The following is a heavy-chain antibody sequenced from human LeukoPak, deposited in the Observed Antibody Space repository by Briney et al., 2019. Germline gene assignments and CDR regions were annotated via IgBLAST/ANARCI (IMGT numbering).Heavy chain of an antibody. Sequence: ASVKVSCKASGYTFTGYCMHWVRQAPGQGLEWMGWIRTYNGNTNYAQKLQGRVTMTTDTSTRTAYMELRSLRSDDTAVYYCARGPGGRSGFHPLEDHYYYYYMDVWGKGTTVTVSS. V-gene: IGHV1-18*04. J-gene: IGHJ6*03. CDR1: GYTFTGYC. CDR3: ARGPGGRSGFHPLEDHYYYYYMDV. CDR2: IRTYNGNT. D-gene: IGHD3-22*01.